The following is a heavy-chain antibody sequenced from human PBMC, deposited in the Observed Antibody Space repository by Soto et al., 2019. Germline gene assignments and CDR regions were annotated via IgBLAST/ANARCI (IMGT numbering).Heavy chain of an antibody. D-gene: IGHD6-19*01. J-gene: IGHJ4*02. CDR2: ISSSSTI. CDR1: GFTFSAYS. Sequence: EVQLVESGGDLVQPGGSLRLSCAASGFTFSAYSMNWVRQAPGKGLEWVSSISSSSTIYYADSVKGRFTISRDNVQNSLYLQMHSLRAEDTAVYYCARERASGWTFDYWGQGTLVTVSA. CDR3: ARERASGWTFDY. V-gene: IGHV3-48*01.